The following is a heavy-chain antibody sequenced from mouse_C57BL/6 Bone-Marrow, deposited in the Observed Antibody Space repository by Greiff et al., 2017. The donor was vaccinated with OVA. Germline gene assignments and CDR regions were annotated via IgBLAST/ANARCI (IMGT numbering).Heavy chain of an antibody. CDR2: INPSSGYT. V-gene: IGHV1-4*01. CDR1: GYTFTSYT. Sequence: VQLQQSGAELARPGASVKMSCTASGYTFTSYTMHWVTQRPGQGLEWIGYINPSSGYTKYNQKFKDKATLTADKSSSTAYMQLSSLTSEDSAVYYCARGDGSSYGYFDYWGQGTTLTVSS. D-gene: IGHD1-1*01. CDR3: ARGDGSSYGYFDY. J-gene: IGHJ2*01.